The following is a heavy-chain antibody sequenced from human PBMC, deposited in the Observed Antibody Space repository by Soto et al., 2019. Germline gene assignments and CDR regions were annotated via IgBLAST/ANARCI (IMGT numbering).Heavy chain of an antibody. CDR2: IKSKTDGGTA. CDR1: GFNLSHPW. CDR3: TTGIYYDILTGYHNVAY. Sequence: PGGSLRLSCVASGFNLSHPWMTWVRQAAGKGLEWVGRIKSKTDGGTADYAAPVKGRATISRDDSRNTAYLQMNSLKTEDTAVYYCTTGIYYDILTGYHNVAYWGQGALVTVSS. D-gene: IGHD3-9*01. J-gene: IGHJ4*02. V-gene: IGHV3-15*01.